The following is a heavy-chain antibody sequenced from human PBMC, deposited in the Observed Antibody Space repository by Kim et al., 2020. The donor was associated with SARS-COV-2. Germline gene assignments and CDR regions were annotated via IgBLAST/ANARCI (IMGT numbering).Heavy chain of an antibody. CDR3: ARDERGYSGYDSFYFDY. V-gene: IGHV1-69*13. Sequence: SVKVSCKASGGTFSSYAISWVRQAPGQGLEWMGGIIPIFGTANYAQKFLGRVTITADESTSTAYMELSSLRSEDTAVYYCARDERGYSGYDSFYFDYWGQGTLVTVSS. CDR1: GGTFSSYA. J-gene: IGHJ4*02. D-gene: IGHD5-12*01. CDR2: IIPIFGTA.